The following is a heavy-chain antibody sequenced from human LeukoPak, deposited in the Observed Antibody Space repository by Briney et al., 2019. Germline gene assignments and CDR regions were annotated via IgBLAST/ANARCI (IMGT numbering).Heavy chain of an antibody. V-gene: IGHV3-30*04. Sequence: GGSLRLSCAASGFTFSSYAMHWVRQAPGKGLEWVAVISYDGSNKYYADSVKGRFTISRDNSKNTLYLQMNSLRAEDTAVYYCARGVVPAAMDDAFDIWGQGTMVTVSS. D-gene: IGHD2-2*01. J-gene: IGHJ3*02. CDR1: GFTFSSYA. CDR3: ARGVVPAAMDDAFDI. CDR2: ISYDGSNK.